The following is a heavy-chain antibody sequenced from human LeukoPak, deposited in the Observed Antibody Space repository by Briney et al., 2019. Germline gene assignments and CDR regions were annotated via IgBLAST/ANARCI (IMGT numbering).Heavy chain of an antibody. CDR2: ISGSGGAT. J-gene: IGHJ4*02. D-gene: IGHD3-10*01. CDR3: AKRAYGSGTYYSFDY. CDR1: GFTFSNYA. V-gene: IGHV3-23*01. Sequence: GGSLRLSCAASGFTFSNYAMSWVRQAPGKGLDWVSAISGSGGATYYAGSVKGRFTISSDTSKNTLFLQMNSLRAEDTAVYYCAKRAYGSGTYYSFDYWGQGTLVTVSS.